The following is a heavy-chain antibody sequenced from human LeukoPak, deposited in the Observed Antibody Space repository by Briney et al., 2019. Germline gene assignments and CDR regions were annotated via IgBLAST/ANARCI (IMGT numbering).Heavy chain of an antibody. CDR2: IYCSGST. J-gene: IGHJ4*02. CDR1: GGSISSYY. Sequence: PSETLSLTCTVSGGSISSYYWSWIRQPPGKGLEWIGYIYCSGSTNYNPSLKSRVTISVDTSKNQFSLKLSSVTAADTAVYYCAREGGTPMVPYYFDYWGQGTLVTVSS. V-gene: IGHV4-59*01. CDR3: AREGGTPMVPYYFDY. D-gene: IGHD5-18*01.